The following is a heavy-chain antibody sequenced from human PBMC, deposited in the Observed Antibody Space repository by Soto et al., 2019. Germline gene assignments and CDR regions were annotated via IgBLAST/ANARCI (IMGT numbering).Heavy chain of an antibody. D-gene: IGHD3-16*01. Sequence: GGSLRLSCAASGFTFSSSWMHWVCQAPEKGQEWVADIKCDGSEKYYVDSVKGRLTISRDNAKNSLYLQVNSLRAEDMTVYYCVSPPGGYDYIWGSYWRGGRKSFDYWGQGTLVTVSS. CDR1: GFTFSSSW. J-gene: IGHJ4*02. CDR2: IKCDGSEK. V-gene: IGHV3-7*03. CDR3: VSPPGGYDYIWGSYWRGGRKSFDY.